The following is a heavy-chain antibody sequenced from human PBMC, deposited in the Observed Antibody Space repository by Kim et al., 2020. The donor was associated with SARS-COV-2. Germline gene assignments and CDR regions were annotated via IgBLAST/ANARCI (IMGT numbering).Heavy chain of an antibody. Sequence: CGDSEKDRLTISRDKSKNPLYLQVNSLRAEDTAVYYCARQTVRGYSYVRYWGQGTLVTVSS. V-gene: IGHV3-23*01. D-gene: IGHD5-18*01. J-gene: IGHJ4*02. CDR3: ARQTVRGYSYVRY.